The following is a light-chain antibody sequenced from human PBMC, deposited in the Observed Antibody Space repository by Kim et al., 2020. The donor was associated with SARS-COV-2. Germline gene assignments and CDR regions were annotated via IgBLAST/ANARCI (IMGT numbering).Light chain of an antibody. V-gene: IGKV1-16*02. CDR3: HQYNTYPHT. CDR2: AAS. J-gene: IGKJ2*01. CDR1: QVISDY. Sequence: ASIADRVTITCLASQVISDYLGWFQQKPGKAPKSLIFAASTLHSGVPSKFSGSGSGTDFTLTISSLQPEDFATYYCHQYNTYPHTFGQGTKLEI.